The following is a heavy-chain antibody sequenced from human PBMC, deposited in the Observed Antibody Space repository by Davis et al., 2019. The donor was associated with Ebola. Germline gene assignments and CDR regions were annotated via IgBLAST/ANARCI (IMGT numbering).Heavy chain of an antibody. CDR3: EGSGTTAGDV. CDR2: IRSKAYGGTT. CDR1: GFTFSSYW. Sequence: GESLKISCAASGFTFSSYWMHWVRQAPGKGLEWVGFIRSKAYGGTTEYAASVKGRFTISRDDSKSIAYLQMNSLRAEDTAVYYCEGSGTTAGDVWGQGTTVTVSS. J-gene: IGHJ6*02. D-gene: IGHD3-10*01. V-gene: IGHV3-71*01.